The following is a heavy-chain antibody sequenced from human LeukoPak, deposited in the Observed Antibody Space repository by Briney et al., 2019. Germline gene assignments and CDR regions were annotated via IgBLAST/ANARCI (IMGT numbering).Heavy chain of an antibody. Sequence: GGSLRLSCTASGITVSSNDMCWVRQAPGKGLEWISLIYSGGRTDYADSVKGRFTISRDNSKNMVYLQMNSLRGDDTAVYYCAGVLRGAFDIWGQGKMVAVSS. CDR3: AGVLRGAFDI. CDR2: IYSGGRT. CDR1: GITVSSND. J-gene: IGHJ3*02. V-gene: IGHV3-53*01.